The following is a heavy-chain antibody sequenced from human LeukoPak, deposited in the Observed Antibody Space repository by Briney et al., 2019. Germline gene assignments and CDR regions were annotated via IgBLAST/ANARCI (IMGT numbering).Heavy chain of an antibody. CDR2: IYYSGST. CDR3: AREENGWNGSDDAFDI. CDR1: GGSVSSGSYY. Sequence: SETLSLTCTVSGGSVSSGSYYWSWIRQPPGKGLEWIGYIYYSGSTNYNPSLKSRVTISVDTSKNQFSLKLSSVTAADTAVYYCAREENGWNGSDDAFDIWGQGTMVTVSS. V-gene: IGHV4-61*01. D-gene: IGHD1-1*01. J-gene: IGHJ3*02.